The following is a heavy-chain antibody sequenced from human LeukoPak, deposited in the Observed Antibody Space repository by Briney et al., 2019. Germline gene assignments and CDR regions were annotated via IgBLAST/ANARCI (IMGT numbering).Heavy chain of an antibody. Sequence: VASVKVSCKASGYTFTSYYMHWVRQAPGQGLEWMGRINPNSGGTNYAQKFQGRVTMTRDTSISTAYMELSRLRSDDTAVYYCAAYYYDSSGYHAKIDYWGQGTLVTVSS. D-gene: IGHD3-22*01. CDR1: GYTFTSYY. V-gene: IGHV1-2*06. CDR2: INPNSGGT. J-gene: IGHJ4*02. CDR3: AAYYYDSSGYHAKIDY.